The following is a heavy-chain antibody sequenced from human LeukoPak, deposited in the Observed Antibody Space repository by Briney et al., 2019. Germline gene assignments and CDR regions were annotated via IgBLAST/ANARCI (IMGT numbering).Heavy chain of an antibody. J-gene: IGHJ6*02. V-gene: IGHV3-21*01. CDR3: ARDGMATPHGMDV. CDR2: ISSSSSYI. CDR1: GFTFSRYW. D-gene: IGHD5-24*01. Sequence: PGGSLRLSCVGSGFTFSRYWLNWVRQAPGKGLEWVSSISSSSSYIYYADSVKGRFTISRDNAKNSLYLQMNSLRAEDTAVYYCARDGMATPHGMDVWGQGTTVTVSS.